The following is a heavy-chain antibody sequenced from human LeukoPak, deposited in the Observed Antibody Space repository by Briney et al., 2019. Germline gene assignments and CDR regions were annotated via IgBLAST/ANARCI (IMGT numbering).Heavy chain of an antibody. CDR2: INIDGSTT. V-gene: IGHV3-74*01. J-gene: IGHJ4*02. CDR1: GFSFSSYW. CDR3: ISDHTGHDDY. D-gene: IGHD1-1*01. Sequence: GGSLRLSCAASGFSFSSYWMHWVRQAPGKGLVWVSRINIDGSTTTYADSMKGRFTISRDNAKNTLSLQMNSLRAEDTAVYYCISDHTGHDDYWGQGTLVTVSS.